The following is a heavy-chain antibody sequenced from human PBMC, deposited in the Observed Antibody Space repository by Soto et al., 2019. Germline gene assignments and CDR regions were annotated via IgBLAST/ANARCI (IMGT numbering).Heavy chain of an antibody. D-gene: IGHD2-2*01. CDR1: GYSFTSYW. CDR2: IYPGDSDT. V-gene: IGHV5-51*01. CDR3: ARQFRLGYCSSTSCYDLFWFDP. Sequence: GESLKISYEGSGYSFTSYWSGWVRQMPGKGLEWMGIIYPGDSDTRYSPSFQGQVTISADKSISTAYLQWSSLKASDTAMYYCARQFRLGYCSSTSCYDLFWFDPWGQGTLVTVSS. J-gene: IGHJ5*02.